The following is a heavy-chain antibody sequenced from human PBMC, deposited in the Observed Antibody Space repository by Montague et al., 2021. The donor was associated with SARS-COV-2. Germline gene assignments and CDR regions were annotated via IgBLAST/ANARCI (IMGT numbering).Heavy chain of an antibody. V-gene: IGHV3-23*01. CDR2: IFGSGAGT. J-gene: IGHJ2*01. CDR1: GDSISTDN. Sequence: ETLSLTCVVSGDSISTDNWWTWVRQPPGKGLEWVSSIFGSGAGTYYADSVKGRFTISRDNSRNTVYLQMNSLRSEDTAKYYCAEQPGAGAVVYWYFDLWGRGTVVSVSS. CDR3: AEQPGAGAVVYWYFDL. D-gene: IGHD6-19*01.